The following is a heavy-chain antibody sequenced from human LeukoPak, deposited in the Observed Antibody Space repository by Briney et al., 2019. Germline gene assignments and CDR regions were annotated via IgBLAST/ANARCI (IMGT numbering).Heavy chain of an antibody. CDR2: ISSSGGTI. Sequence: GGSLRLSCAASGFTFSDYIINWVRQAPGKGLEWISYISSSGGTIYYADSVKGRFTISRDNAKNTLYLQMNSLRAEDTAVYYCAIQVRGGLNYWGQGTLVTVSS. V-gene: IGHV3-48*04. J-gene: IGHJ4*02. CDR1: GFTFSDYI. CDR3: AIQVRGGLNY. D-gene: IGHD3-10*01.